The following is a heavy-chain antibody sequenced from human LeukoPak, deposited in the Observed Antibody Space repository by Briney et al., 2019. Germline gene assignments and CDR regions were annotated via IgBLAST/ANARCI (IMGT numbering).Heavy chain of an antibody. CDR1: GYTFTDYY. CDR3: ATGVQTYYDILTGMIPVWFDP. CDR2: VDPEDGET. Sequence: ASVKVSCKVSGYTFTDYYMHWVQQAPGKGLECMGLVDPEDGETIYAEKFQGRVTITADTSTDTAYMELSSLRSEDTAVYYCATGVQTYYDILTGMIPVWFDPWGQGTLVTVSS. J-gene: IGHJ5*02. D-gene: IGHD3-9*01. V-gene: IGHV1-69-2*01.